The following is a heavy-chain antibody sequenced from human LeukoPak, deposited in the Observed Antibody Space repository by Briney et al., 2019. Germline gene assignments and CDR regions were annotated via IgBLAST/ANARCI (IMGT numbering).Heavy chain of an antibody. Sequence: GGSLRLSCAASGFTFSSYAMSWVRHAPGKGLEWVSAISVSGGSTYYADSVKGRFTISRDNSKNTLYLQMNSLRAEDTAVYYCARLYYDFWSGYRDENNWFDPWGQGTLVTVSS. J-gene: IGHJ5*02. D-gene: IGHD3-3*01. CDR2: ISVSGGST. V-gene: IGHV3-23*01. CDR1: GFTFSSYA. CDR3: ARLYYDFWSGYRDENNWFDP.